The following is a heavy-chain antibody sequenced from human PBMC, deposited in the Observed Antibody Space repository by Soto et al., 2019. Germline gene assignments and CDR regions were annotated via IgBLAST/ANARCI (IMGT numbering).Heavy chain of an antibody. Sequence: ASGPTLVNPTQTLTLTCIFSGFSLRTSGVGVGWIRQPPGKALEWLGFIYWNDDKRYSPSLKSRLTITKDTSKNQVVLTMTNMDPVDTATYFCSKSGSSGWYGWFDPWGQGTLVNVSS. J-gene: IGHJ5*02. D-gene: IGHD6-19*01. V-gene: IGHV2-5*01. CDR2: IYWNDDK. CDR3: SKSGSSGWYGWFDP. CDR1: GFSLRTSGVG.